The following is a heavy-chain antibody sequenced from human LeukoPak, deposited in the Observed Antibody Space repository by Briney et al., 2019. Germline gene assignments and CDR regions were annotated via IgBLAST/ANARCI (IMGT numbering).Heavy chain of an antibody. CDR3: ARADDYVWGREEGPYYYYMDV. D-gene: IGHD3-16*01. Sequence: ASVKVSCKASGYTFTSYGISWVRQAPGQGLEWMGWISAYYGNTNYAQKLQGRVTMTTDTSTSTAYMELRSLRSDDTAVYYCARADDYVWGREEGPYYYYMDVWGKGTSVTVSS. CDR1: GYTFTSYG. CDR2: ISAYYGNT. V-gene: IGHV1-18*01. J-gene: IGHJ6*03.